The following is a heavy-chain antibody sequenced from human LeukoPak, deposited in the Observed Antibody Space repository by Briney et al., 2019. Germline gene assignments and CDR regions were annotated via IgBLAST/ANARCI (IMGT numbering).Heavy chain of an antibody. CDR2: IYSGGST. D-gene: IGHD6-19*01. CDR1: GFTFSSNY. Sequence: GGSLRLSCAASGFTFSSNYMSWVRQAPGKGLEWVSVIYSGGSTYYADSVKGRFTISRDNSKNTLYLQMNSLRAEDTAVYYCARDRATVAGTKHRGPAYWYFDLWGRGTLVTVSS. J-gene: IGHJ2*01. CDR3: ARDRATVAGTKHRGPAYWYFDL. V-gene: IGHV3-66*01.